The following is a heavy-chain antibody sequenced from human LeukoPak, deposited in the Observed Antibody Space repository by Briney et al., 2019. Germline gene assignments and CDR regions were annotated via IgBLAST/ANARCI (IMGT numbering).Heavy chain of an antibody. Sequence: SETLSLTCTVSGGSISSYYWSWIRQPPGKGLEWIGYIYYSGSTNYNPSLKSRVTISVDTSKNQFSLKLSSVTAADTAVYYCARVTYYDYVWGSYPLFDPWGQGTLVTVSS. D-gene: IGHD3-16*02. V-gene: IGHV4-59*01. CDR3: ARVTYYDYVWGSYPLFDP. J-gene: IGHJ5*02. CDR2: IYYSGST. CDR1: GGSISSYY.